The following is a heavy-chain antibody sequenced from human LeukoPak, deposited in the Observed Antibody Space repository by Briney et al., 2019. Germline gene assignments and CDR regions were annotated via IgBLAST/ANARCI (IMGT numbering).Heavy chain of an antibody. V-gene: IGHV4-4*09. CDR3: ASTRRAAVAGRFDS. J-gene: IGHJ4*02. CDR1: GASMSSNY. D-gene: IGHD6-19*01. Sequence: SESLSLTCNVSGASMSSNYWSWIRQPPGKGLEWIGYIYHSGNTNYSPSLESRVTMSVDESKNQFSLRVHFVSAADTAVYYCASTRRAAVAGRFDSWGQGTLVTVSS. CDR2: IYHSGNT.